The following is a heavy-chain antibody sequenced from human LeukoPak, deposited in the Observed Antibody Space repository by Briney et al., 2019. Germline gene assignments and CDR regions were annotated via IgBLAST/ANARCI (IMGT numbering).Heavy chain of an antibody. J-gene: IGHJ3*02. CDR3: ASYRPRLDYYDSSAYDAFDI. CDR1: GGSISSSSYY. V-gene: IGHV4-39*07. CDR2: IYYSGST. Sequence: PSETLSLTCTVSGGSISSSSYYWGWIRQPPGKGLEWIGSIYYSGSTNYNPSLKSRVTISVDTSKNQFSLKLSSVTAADTAVYYCASYRPRLDYYDSSAYDAFDIWGQGTMVTVSS. D-gene: IGHD3-22*01.